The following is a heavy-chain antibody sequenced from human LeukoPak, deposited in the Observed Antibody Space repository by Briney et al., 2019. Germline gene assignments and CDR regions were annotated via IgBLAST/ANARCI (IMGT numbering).Heavy chain of an antibody. CDR2: INHSGST. V-gene: IGHV4-34*01. D-gene: IGHD3-22*01. J-gene: IGHJ6*03. Sequence: SETLSLTCAVYGGSFSGYYWSWIRQPPGKGLEWIGEINHSGSTNYNPSLKSRVTISVDTSKNQFSLKLSSVTAADTAVYYCARRQYYYDSSGYYSPPNYYYYMDVWGKGTTVTVSS. CDR3: ARRQYYYDSSGYYSPPNYYYYMDV. CDR1: GGSFSGYY.